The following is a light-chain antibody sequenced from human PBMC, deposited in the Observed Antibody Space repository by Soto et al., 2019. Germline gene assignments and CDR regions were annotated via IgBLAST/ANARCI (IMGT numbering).Light chain of an antibody. CDR3: QQHNNWPIT. Sequence: EIVLTQSPGILSLSPGERASLSCGASQSVSGNLAWYQQKPGQAPRLLIYDASTRATGIPARFSGSGSGTEFTLTISSLQSEDFALYFCQQHNNWPITFGQGTRLEIK. CDR2: DAS. V-gene: IGKV3-15*01. J-gene: IGKJ5*01. CDR1: QSVSGN.